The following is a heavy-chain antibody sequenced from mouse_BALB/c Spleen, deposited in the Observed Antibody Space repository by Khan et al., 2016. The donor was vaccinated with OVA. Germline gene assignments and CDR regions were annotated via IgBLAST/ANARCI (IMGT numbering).Heavy chain of an antibody. V-gene: IGHV2-9*02. J-gene: IGHJ2*01. CDR3: ARRVDI. D-gene: IGHD1-3*01. CDR1: GFSLTSYG. Sequence: QVQLKESGPGLVAPSQSLSITCTVSGFSLTSYGVHWVSQTPGKGLEWLGVMWAGGRTNYNSALMSRLSISKEHSKSQGFVKMNSLQTDDTARYDCARRVDIWGQGTTLTVSA. CDR2: MWAGGRT.